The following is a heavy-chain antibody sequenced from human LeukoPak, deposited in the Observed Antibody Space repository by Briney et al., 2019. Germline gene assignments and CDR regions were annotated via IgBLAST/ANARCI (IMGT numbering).Heavy chain of an antibody. Sequence: GGSLRLSCSASGFTFSNYGMHWVRQAPGKGLEWVAVIAYDGSNEYYAEFVKGRFTISRDNSKNTLYLQMYSLRAEDTAVYFCAKDQGIAVAGTDDAFDIWGQGTRVTVSS. V-gene: IGHV3-30*18. J-gene: IGHJ3*02. CDR1: GFTFSNYG. CDR2: IAYDGSNE. CDR3: AKDQGIAVAGTDDAFDI. D-gene: IGHD6-19*01.